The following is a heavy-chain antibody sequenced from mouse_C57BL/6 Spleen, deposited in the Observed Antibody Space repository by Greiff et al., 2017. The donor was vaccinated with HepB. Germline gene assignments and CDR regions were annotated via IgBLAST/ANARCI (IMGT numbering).Heavy chain of an antibody. CDR1: GYTFTSYW. J-gene: IGHJ1*03. CDR3: ARYYYGSSYDWYFDV. D-gene: IGHD1-1*01. V-gene: IGHV1-55*01. CDR2: IYPGSGST. Sequence: QVQLQQPGAELVKPGASVKMSCKASGYTFTSYWITWVKRRPGQGLEWIGNIYPGSGSTNYNEKFKSKATLTVDTSSSTAYMQLSSLTSEDSAVYYCARYYYGSSYDWYFDVWGTGTTVTVSS.